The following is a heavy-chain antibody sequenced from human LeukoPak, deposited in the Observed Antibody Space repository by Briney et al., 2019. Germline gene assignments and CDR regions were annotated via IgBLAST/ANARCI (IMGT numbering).Heavy chain of an antibody. J-gene: IGHJ4*02. CDR1: GFSVSRNF. CDR2: IFGGGGT. CDR3: TSSSPNYGSGSYHNY. D-gene: IGHD3-10*01. V-gene: IGHV3-53*01. Sequence: GGSLRLSCAASGFSVSRNFMTWVRRSPGKGLEWVSLIFGGGGTFYPDSVKGRFTISRDNSRNTLYLHMNSLRAEDTAMYYCTSSSPNYGSGSYHNYWGQGTMVTVSP.